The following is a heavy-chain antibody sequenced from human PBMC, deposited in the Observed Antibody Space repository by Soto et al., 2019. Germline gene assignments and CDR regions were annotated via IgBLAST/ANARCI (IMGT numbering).Heavy chain of an antibody. J-gene: IGHJ4*02. Sequence: PGGSLRLSCAASGCIFSSYAMSWVRQAPGKGLEWVSAISGSGGSTYYADSVKSRCTISRDNSKNTLYLQMNSLRAEDTAVYYCAKELRTGYYPASMFDYWGQGTLVTVSS. CDR1: GCIFSSYA. CDR3: AKELRTGYYPASMFDY. D-gene: IGHD3-9*01. V-gene: IGHV3-23*01. CDR2: ISGSGGST.